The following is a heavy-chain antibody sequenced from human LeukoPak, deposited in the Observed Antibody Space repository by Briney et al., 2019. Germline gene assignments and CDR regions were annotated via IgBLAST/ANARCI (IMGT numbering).Heavy chain of an antibody. CDR1: GYRFSDYY. CDR3: ASLITLRFLEWFIPDAFDI. V-gene: IGHV5-51*01. CDR2: IYPGDSDT. Sequence: LGESLKISCKGSGYRFSDYYIAWVRQMPGKGLEWLGIIYPGDSDTRYSPSFQGQVTISADKSISTAFLQWSSLKASDTAIYYCASLITLRFLEWFIPDAFDIWGQGTMVTVSS. J-gene: IGHJ3*02. D-gene: IGHD3-3*01.